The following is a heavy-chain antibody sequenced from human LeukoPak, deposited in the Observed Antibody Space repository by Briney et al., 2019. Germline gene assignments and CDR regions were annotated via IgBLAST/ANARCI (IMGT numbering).Heavy chain of an antibody. Sequence: GGSLRLSCAASGFTFSSYSMNWVRQAPGKGLEWVSLISSSSSYIYYADSVKGRFTISRDNAKNSLYLQMNSLRAEDTAVYYCARDQVTTFGYYYYYYYMDVWGKGTTVTVSS. CDR3: ARDQVTTFGYYYYYYYMDV. CDR1: GFTFSSYS. V-gene: IGHV3-21*01. J-gene: IGHJ6*03. D-gene: IGHD4-11*01. CDR2: ISSSSSYI.